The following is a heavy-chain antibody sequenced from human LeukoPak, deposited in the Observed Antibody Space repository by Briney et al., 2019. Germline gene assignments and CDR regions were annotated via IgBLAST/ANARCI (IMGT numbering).Heavy chain of an antibody. CDR1: GFTFSNYA. J-gene: IGHJ4*02. CDR2: ISGGSGSV. CDR3: ARVITVAAAGPKKLDK. Sequence: GGSLRLSCAASGFTFSNYAMAWVRQAPGKRLEWVSTISGGSGSVYYAGSVRGRFTISRDNSENTLFLQMNSLRSEDMASYYCARVITVAAAGPKKLDKWGQGTLVIVSS. D-gene: IGHD6-13*01. V-gene: IGHV3-23*01.